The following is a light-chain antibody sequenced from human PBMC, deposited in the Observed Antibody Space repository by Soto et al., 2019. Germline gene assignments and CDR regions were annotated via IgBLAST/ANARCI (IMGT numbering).Light chain of an antibody. Sequence: VMTQAPATLSVSPGEKPTLPCRASKPINNNVAWYQLKDGQVPRLVIYGASTRATDIPARFSGSGSGTEFTLTISSLQSEDFAEYHCQQYNNWPQTFGQGTKVEIK. J-gene: IGKJ1*01. CDR3: QQYNNWPQT. CDR2: GAS. V-gene: IGKV3-15*01. CDR1: KPINNN.